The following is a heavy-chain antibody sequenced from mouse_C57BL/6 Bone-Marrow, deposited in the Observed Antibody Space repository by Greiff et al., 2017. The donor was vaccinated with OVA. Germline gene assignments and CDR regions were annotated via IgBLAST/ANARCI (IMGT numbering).Heavy chain of an antibody. CDR2: IHPNSGST. CDR1: GYTFTSYW. CDR3: VSDGYFDY. D-gene: IGHD2-3*01. J-gene: IGHJ2*01. V-gene: IGHV1-64*01. Sequence: QVQLQQPGAELVKPGASVKLSCKASGYTFTSYWMHWVQQRPGQGLEWIGLIHPNSGSTNYNEKFKSKATLTVAKSSSTAYMQLSSLTSEDSAVYYCVSDGYFDYWGQGTTLTVSS.